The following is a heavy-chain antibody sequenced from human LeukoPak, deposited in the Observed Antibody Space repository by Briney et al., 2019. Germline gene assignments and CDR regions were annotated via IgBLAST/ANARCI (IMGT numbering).Heavy chain of an antibody. J-gene: IGHJ4*02. CDR1: GFTFSSYG. CDR3: AKRNYCSSTSCYTLDY. D-gene: IGHD2-2*02. V-gene: IGHV3-30*02. Sequence: PGGSLRLPCAASGFTFSSYGMHWVRQAPGKGLEWVAFIRHDGSNKYYADSVKGRFTISRDNSKNTLYLQMNSLRAEDTAVYYCAKRNYCSSTSCYTLDYWGQGTLVTVSS. CDR2: IRHDGSNK.